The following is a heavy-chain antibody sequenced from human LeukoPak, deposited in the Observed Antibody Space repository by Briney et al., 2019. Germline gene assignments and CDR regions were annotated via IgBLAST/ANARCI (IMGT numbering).Heavy chain of an antibody. CDR2: ISSTSDTI. CDR3: ARDHAGYLYYFDY. J-gene: IGHJ4*02. Sequence: LSGGSLRLSCAVSGLPFSHYDMNWVRQAPGKGLEWVSYISSTSDTIYYGDSVRGRFAISRDNAKNSLYLQMNSLRGEDTAVYYCARDHAGYLYYFDYRGQGTLVTVSS. CDR1: GLPFSHYD. D-gene: IGHD1-1*01. V-gene: IGHV3-48*01.